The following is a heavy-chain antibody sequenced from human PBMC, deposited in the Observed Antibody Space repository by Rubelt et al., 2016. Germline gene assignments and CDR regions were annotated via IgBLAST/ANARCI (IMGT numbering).Heavy chain of an antibody. V-gene: IGHV7-4-1*02. CDR3: ARVLVSGYDIGY. CDR1: SFA. D-gene: IGHD5-12*01. Sequence: SFAINWVRQAPGHGLEWMGRITTNTGNPTYAQGFTGRVVFSVDTSVSTAYLQISSLQAEDTAVYYCARVLVSGYDIGYWGQGTLVTVSS. CDR2: ITTNTGNP. J-gene: IGHJ4*02.